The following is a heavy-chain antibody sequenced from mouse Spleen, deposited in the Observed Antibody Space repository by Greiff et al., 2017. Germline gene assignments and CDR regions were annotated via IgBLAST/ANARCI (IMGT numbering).Heavy chain of an antibody. CDR1: GYSITSGYY. J-gene: IGHJ2*01. CDR2: ISYDGSN. V-gene: IGHV3-6*01. Sequence: VQLQQSGPGLVKPSQSLSLTCSVTGYSITSGYYWNWIRQFPGNKLEWMGYISYDGSNNYNPSLKNRISITRDTSKNQFFLKLNSVTTEDTATYYCARGTSVVAPWYYFDYWGQGTTLTVSS. D-gene: IGHD1-1*01. CDR3: ARGTSVVAPWYYFDY.